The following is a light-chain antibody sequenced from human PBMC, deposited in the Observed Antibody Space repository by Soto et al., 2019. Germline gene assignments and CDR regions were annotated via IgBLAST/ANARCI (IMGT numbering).Light chain of an antibody. V-gene: IGKV1-39*01. Sequence: DIQMTQSPSSLSASVGDRVTITCRASQSISSYLNWYQQKPGKAPKLLIYAASSLQSGVPSRCSGSGSGTDFTLTISSLQPEDFATYYCQQSYSTLHVVGGTKVEIK. J-gene: IGKJ4*01. CDR3: QQSYSTLH. CDR2: AAS. CDR1: QSISSY.